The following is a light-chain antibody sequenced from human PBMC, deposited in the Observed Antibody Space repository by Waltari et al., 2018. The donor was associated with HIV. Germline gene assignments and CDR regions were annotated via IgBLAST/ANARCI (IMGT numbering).Light chain of an antibody. CDR3: CSFTGDSTWV. CDR2: EVN. Sequence: QSALTQPASVSGSPGQSITMSCTAASGDVGTYNLVSWYQQHPGKAPKLMIYEVNKRPSGVSNRFSGSKSGNTASLTISGLQAEDEAHYFCCSFTGDSTWVFGGGTKLTVL. J-gene: IGLJ3*02. CDR1: SGDVGTYNL. V-gene: IGLV2-23*02.